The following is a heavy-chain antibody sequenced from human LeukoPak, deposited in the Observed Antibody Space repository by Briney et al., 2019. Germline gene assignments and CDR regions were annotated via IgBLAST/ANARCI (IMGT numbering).Heavy chain of an antibody. CDR2: IYPGDSDT. Sequence: LGESLKISCKGSGYSFTTYWIGWVRQMPGKGLEWMGIIYPGDSDTRYNPSFQGQVTISADKSISTAYLQWSSLKASDTAMYYCARHPPNYDILTGYGSWGQGTLVTVSS. CDR3: ARHPPNYDILTGYGS. CDR1: GYSFTTYW. J-gene: IGHJ5*02. V-gene: IGHV5-51*01. D-gene: IGHD3-9*01.